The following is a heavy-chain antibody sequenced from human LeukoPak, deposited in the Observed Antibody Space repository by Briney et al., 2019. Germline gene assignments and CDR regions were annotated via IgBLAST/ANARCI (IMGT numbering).Heavy chain of an antibody. CDR3: AREAGYFVFDY. D-gene: IGHD2-21*01. CDR1: GFTFSSYG. CDR2: IWYDGSNE. Sequence: GGSLRLSCAASGFTFSSYGMHWVRQAPGKGLEWVAVIWYDGSNEYYADSVKGRFTISRDNSKNTLYLQMNSLRAEDTAVYYCAREAGYFVFDYWGQGTLVTVSS. J-gene: IGHJ4*02. V-gene: IGHV3-33*01.